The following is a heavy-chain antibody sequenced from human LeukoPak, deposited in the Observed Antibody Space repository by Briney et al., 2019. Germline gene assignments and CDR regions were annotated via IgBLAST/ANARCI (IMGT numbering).Heavy chain of an antibody. D-gene: IGHD3-3*01. CDR2: IYHSGST. J-gene: IGHJ3*02. CDR1: GGSISSGGYY. V-gene: IGHV4-30-2*01. Sequence: SETLSLTCTVSGGSISSGGYYWSWIRQPPGKGLEWIGYIYHSGSTYYNPSLKSRVTISVDRSKNQFSLKLSSVTAADTAVYYCAKWREWLLKGWGAFDIWGQGTMITVSS. CDR3: AKWREWLLKGWGAFDI.